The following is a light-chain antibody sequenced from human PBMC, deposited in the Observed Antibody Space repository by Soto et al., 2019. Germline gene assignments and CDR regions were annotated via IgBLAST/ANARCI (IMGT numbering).Light chain of an antibody. CDR1: QSVNSY. J-gene: IGKJ4*01. CDR2: DAS. Sequence: IALTQSPATLSLSPGERATLSCRASQSVNSYLAWYQQKPGQAPRLLIYDASNRATGIPVRFSGSGSGTDFTLTIISLEPEDFAVYFCQQRSNWLFGGGTKVEIK. V-gene: IGKV3-11*01. CDR3: QQRSNWL.